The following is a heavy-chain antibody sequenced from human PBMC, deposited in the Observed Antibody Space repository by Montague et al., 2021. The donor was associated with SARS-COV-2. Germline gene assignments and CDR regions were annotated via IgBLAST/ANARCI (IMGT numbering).Heavy chain of an antibody. CDR3: ARDAGGIAARRSDAFDI. CDR1: GFTVSSTY. Sequence: SLRLSCAASGFTVSSTYMNWVRQAPGKGLEWVSVIYRGGSTYHADSVKGRCTTSRDNSKNTLYYQMNSLRAEDTAVYYCARDAGGIAARRSDAFDIWGQGTMVTVSS. V-gene: IGHV3-53*01. J-gene: IGHJ3*02. CDR2: IYRGGST. D-gene: IGHD6-6*01.